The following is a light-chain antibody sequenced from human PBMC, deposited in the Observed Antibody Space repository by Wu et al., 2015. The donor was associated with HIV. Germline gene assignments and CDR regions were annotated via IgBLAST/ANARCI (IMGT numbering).Light chain of an antibody. CDR1: QSVSNNY. J-gene: IGKJ1*01. V-gene: IGKV3-20*01. Sequence: EIVLTQSPGTLSLSPGERATLSCRASQSVSNNYVAWYQQKPGQAPRVLIYGASSRATGIPDRFSGSGSGTDFTLTISRLGPEDFAVYYCQQYGSSPWTFGQGTKVEIK. CDR3: QQYGSSPWT. CDR2: GAS.